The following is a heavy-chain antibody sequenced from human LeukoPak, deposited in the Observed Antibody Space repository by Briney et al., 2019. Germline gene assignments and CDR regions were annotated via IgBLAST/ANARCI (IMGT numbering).Heavy chain of an antibody. J-gene: IGHJ3*02. Sequence: PSETLSLTCTVSGGSISSGGYYWSWIRQHPGKGLEWIGYIYYSGSTYSNPSLKSRVTISVDTSKNQFSLKLSSVTAADTAVYYCARDWLDFGIGAFDIWGQGTMVTVSS. CDR3: ARDWLDFGIGAFDI. CDR1: GGSISSGGYY. CDR2: IYYSGST. V-gene: IGHV4-31*03. D-gene: IGHD4-17*01.